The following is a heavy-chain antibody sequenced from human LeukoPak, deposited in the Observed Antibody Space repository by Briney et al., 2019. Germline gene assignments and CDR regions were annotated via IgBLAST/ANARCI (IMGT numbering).Heavy chain of an antibody. J-gene: IGHJ3*02. D-gene: IGHD3-22*01. CDR1: GGSISSYY. CDR2: IYYSGST. CDR3: ARADGNYYDSSGYYKLYHGAFDI. Sequence: SETLSLTCTVSGGSISSYYWSWIRQPPGKGLEWIGYIYYSGSTNYNPSLKSRVTISVDTSKNRFSLKLSSVTAADTAVYYCARADGNYYDSSGYYKLYHGAFDIWGQGTMVTVSS. V-gene: IGHV4-59*01.